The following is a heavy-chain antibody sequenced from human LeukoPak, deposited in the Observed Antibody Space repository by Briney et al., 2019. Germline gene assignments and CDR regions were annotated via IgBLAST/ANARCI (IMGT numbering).Heavy chain of an antibody. D-gene: IGHD3-22*01. V-gene: IGHV3-21*01. Sequence: GGSLRLSCAASGFSFSSYSMKWVRQAPGKGLEWVSSISSRSNYIYYPDSVKGRFTISRDNAKNSLYLQMNGLRAEDTAVYYCARDVAYYYESSGYYSLGFDIWGQGTMVTVSS. J-gene: IGHJ3*02. CDR1: GFSFSSYS. CDR3: ARDVAYYYESSGYYSLGFDI. CDR2: ISSRSNYI.